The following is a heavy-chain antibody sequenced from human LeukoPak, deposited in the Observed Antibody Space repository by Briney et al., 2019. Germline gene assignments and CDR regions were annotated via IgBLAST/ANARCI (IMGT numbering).Heavy chain of an antibody. J-gene: IGHJ4*02. CDR3: AGGYSYGYTAGY. V-gene: IGHV3-23*01. Sequence: GSLRLSCAASGFTLSSYAMSWVRQAPGKGLEWVSAISGSGGSTYYADSVKGRFTISRDNSKNTLYLQMNSLRAEDTAVYYCAGGYSYGYTAGYWGQGTLVTVSS. D-gene: IGHD5-18*01. CDR2: ISGSGGST. CDR1: GFTLSSYA.